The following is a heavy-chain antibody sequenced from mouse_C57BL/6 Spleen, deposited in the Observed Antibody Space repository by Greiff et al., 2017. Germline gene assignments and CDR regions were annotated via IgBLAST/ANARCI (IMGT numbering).Heavy chain of an antibody. CDR1: GYSFTGYF. CDR2: INPYNGDT. V-gene: IGHV1-20*01. J-gene: IGHJ2*01. D-gene: IGHD2-10*01. Sequence: VHVKQSGPELVKPGDSVKISCKASGYSFTGYFMNWVMQSHGQSLEWIGRINPYNGDTFYNQKFKGKATLTVDKSSSTAHMELRSLTSADSAVYYCARTGAYYYFDYWGQGTTLTVSS. CDR3: ARTGAYYYFDY.